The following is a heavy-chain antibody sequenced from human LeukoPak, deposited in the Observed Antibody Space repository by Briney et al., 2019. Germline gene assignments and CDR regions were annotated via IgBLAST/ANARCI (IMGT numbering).Heavy chain of an antibody. CDR3: ASRIVGATPSLYYYGMDV. D-gene: IGHD1-26*01. CDR2: INRSGST. CDR1: GGSFSGYY. Sequence: SKTLSLTCAVYGGSFSGYYWSWIRQPPGKGLEWIGEINRSGSTNYNPSLKSRVTISVDTSKNQFSLKLSSVTAADTAVYYCASRIVGATPSLYYYGMDVWGQGTTVTVSS. V-gene: IGHV4-34*01. J-gene: IGHJ6*02.